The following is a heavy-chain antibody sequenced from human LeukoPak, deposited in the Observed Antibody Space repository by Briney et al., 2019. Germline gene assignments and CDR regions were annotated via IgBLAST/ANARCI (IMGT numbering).Heavy chain of an antibody. CDR3: AKDFIGSYFPHQPDC. CDR2: ISGNGGST. D-gene: IGHD1-26*01. Sequence: GGSLRLSCAASGFTFSSYSMNWVRQAPGKGLEWVSGISGNGGSTYYADSVKGRFTISRDNSKNTLYLQMNRLRTEDTAVYFCAKDFIGSYFPHQPDCWGQGTLVTVSS. CDR1: GFTFSSYS. V-gene: IGHV3-23*01. J-gene: IGHJ4*02.